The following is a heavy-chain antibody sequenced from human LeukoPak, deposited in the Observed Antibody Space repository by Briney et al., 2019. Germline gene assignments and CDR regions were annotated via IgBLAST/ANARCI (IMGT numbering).Heavy chain of an antibody. CDR3: ARDGHSGPSYYYDSSGYPAYYGMDV. CDR1: GGSISSYY. CDR2: IYTSGST. D-gene: IGHD3-22*01. J-gene: IGHJ6*02. Sequence: SETLSLTCTVSGGSISSYYWSWIRQPAGKGLEWIGRIYTSGSTNYNPPLKSRVTMSVDTSKNQFSLKLSSVTAADTAVYYCARDGHSGPSYYYDSSGYPAYYGMDVWGQGTTVTVSS. V-gene: IGHV4-4*07.